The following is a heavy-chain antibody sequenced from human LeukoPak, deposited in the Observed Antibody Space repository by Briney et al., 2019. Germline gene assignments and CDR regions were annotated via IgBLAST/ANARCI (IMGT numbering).Heavy chain of an antibody. D-gene: IGHD5-12*01. CDR1: GFTFSSHG. V-gene: IGHV3-23*01. J-gene: IGHJ4*02. Sequence: AGGSLRLSCAASGFTFSSHGMNWVRQAPGKGLEWVSGISPNGVITYYADSVKGRFTISRDNSKGTVYLQMNSLRPEDTAVYYCAKDRGYSGYPQWGYWGQGTLVTVSS. CDR3: AKDRGYSGYPQWGY. CDR2: ISPNGVIT.